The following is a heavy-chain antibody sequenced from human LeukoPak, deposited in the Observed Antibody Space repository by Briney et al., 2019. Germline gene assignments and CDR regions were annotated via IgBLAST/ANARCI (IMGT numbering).Heavy chain of an antibody. D-gene: IGHD1-26*01. CDR1: GFTFSSYS. CDR3: GRGRYPYSVDV. CDR2: ISGDGSSK. V-gene: IGHV3-74*01. J-gene: IGHJ6*02. Sequence: GGSLRLSCAASGFTFSSYSMNWVRQAPGKGLVWVSHISGDGSSKNNATSVKGRFTISRDNAVNTLYLHLNSLRVDDTAVYYCGRGRYPYSVDVWGQGTTVTVSS.